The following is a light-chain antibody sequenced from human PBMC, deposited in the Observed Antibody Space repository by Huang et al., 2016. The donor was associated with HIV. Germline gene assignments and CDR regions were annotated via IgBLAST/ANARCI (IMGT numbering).Light chain of an antibody. V-gene: IGKV3-20*01. CDR2: GAS. CDR1: QNITNNF. J-gene: IGKJ4*01. Sequence: DIVLTQSPGTLSLSPREIAALSCRASQNITNNFLAWYQQRSGQTPRLLIYGASNRAMGIPDRFSGSGSGTDFTLIISRLEPQDSAVYYCQQYLSSPLTFGGGTNVEIK. CDR3: QQYLSSPLT.